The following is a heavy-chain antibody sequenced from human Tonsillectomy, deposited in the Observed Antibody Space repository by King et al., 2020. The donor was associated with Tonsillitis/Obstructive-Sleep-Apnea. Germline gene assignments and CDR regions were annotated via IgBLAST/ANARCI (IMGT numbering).Heavy chain of an antibody. CDR3: AKIYCSSTSCYLWEYFQH. CDR1: GFTFDDYA. Sequence: QLVQSGGGVVQPGGSLRLSCAASGFTFDDYAMHWVRHAPGKGLEWVSLISGDGGSTYYADSVKGRFTISRDNSKNSLYLQMNSLRTEDTALYYCAKIYCSSTSCYLWEYFQHWGQGTLVTVSS. CDR2: ISGDGGST. J-gene: IGHJ1*01. V-gene: IGHV3-43*02. D-gene: IGHD2-2*01.